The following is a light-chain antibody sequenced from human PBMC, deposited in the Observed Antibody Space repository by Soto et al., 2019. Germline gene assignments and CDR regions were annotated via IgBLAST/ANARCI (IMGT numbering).Light chain of an antibody. V-gene: IGKV3-15*01. CDR3: LQYNTWPYT. CDR2: GAS. Sequence: EIVMTQSPATLSVSPGERATLSCRASQSVRSNLAWYQQKPGQAPRLLIYGASTKATGIPARFSGSGSGTEFTLTISSLQSENFAVYYCLQYNTWPYTFGQGTKLEIK. J-gene: IGKJ2*01. CDR1: QSVRSN.